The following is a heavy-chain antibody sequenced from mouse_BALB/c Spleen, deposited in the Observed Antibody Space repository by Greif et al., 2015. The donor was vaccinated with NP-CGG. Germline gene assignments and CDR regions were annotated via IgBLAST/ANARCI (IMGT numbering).Heavy chain of an antibody. CDR2: ISYSGST. V-gene: IGHV3-2*02. J-gene: IGHJ1*01. CDR3: ARRKVREYFDV. Sequence: QLKQSGPGLVKPSQSLSLTCTVTGYSITSDYAWNWIRQFPGNKLEWMGYISYSGSTSYNPSLKSRISITRDTSKNQFFLQLNSVTTEDTATYYCARRKVREYFDVWGAGTTVTVSS. D-gene: IGHD2-14*01. CDR1: GYSITSDYA.